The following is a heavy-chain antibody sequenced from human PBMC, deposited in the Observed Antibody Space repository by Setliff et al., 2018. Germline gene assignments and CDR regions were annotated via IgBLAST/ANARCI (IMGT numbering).Heavy chain of an antibody. D-gene: IGHD2-8*01. Sequence: SETLSLTCTVSGGSISSGSYYWNWIRQPAGKGLEWIGRIYTSGNTNYNPSLKSRVTISVDTSKNQFSLKLSSVTAADTAVYYCARGGGVKPFDYWGQGTRFTAPQ. J-gene: IGHJ4*02. CDR1: GGSISSGSYY. CDR3: ARGGGVKPFDY. CDR2: IYTSGNT. V-gene: IGHV4-61*02.